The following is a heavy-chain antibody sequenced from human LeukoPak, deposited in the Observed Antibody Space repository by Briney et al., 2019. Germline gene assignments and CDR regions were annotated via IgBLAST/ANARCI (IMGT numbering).Heavy chain of an antibody. CDR2: IYYSGST. Sequence: SETLSLTCTVSGGSISSSSYYWGWIRQPPGKGLEWIGSIYYSGSTYYNPSLKSRVTISVDTSKNQFSLKLSSVTAADTAVYYCARHEEPQIYSNYGAFDIWGQGTMVTVSS. J-gene: IGHJ3*02. V-gene: IGHV4-39*01. CDR3: ARHEEPQIYSNYGAFDI. CDR1: GGSISSSSYY. D-gene: IGHD4-11*01.